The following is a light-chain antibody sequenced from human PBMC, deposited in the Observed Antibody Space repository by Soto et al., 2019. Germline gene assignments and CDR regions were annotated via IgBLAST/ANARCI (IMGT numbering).Light chain of an antibody. J-gene: IGKJ2*01. Sequence: EIVMTQSPATLSVSPGERATLSCRASQRISTELAWYQQKPGQPPRLLIYSASTRATGVPARFTGSGSGSEFTLTISWLKSEDCAGYDCKQGHNWPITFGQGTRLEI. CDR1: QRISTE. V-gene: IGKV3-15*01. CDR2: SAS. CDR3: KQGHNWPIT.